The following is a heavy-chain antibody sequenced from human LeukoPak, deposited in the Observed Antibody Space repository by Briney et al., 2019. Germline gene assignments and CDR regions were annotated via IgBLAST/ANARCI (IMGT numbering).Heavy chain of an antibody. Sequence: GGSLRLSCAASGFTFSSYWMHWVRQAPGKGLVWVSRISPDGSTTGHADSVKGRFTTSRDNAKNTLFLQMNSLRAEDTAVYYCTRDFDFSSAIWGQGTLVTVSS. V-gene: IGHV3-74*01. CDR2: ISPDGSTT. J-gene: IGHJ4*02. CDR3: TRDFDFSSAI. D-gene: IGHD3-3*01. CDR1: GFTFSSYW.